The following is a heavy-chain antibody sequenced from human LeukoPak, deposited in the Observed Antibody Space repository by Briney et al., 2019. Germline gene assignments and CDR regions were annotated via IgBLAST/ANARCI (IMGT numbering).Heavy chain of an antibody. CDR3: AKSNYYDNSGYFFDY. V-gene: IGHV1-8*03. CDR2: MNPNSGNT. CDR1: GYTFTSYD. Sequence: GASVKVSCKASGYTFTSYDINWVRQATGQGLEWMGWMNPNSGNTGYAQKFQGRVTITRNTSISTAYMELSSLRSEDTAVYYCAKSNYYDNSGYFFDYWGQGTLVTVSS. J-gene: IGHJ4*02. D-gene: IGHD3-22*01.